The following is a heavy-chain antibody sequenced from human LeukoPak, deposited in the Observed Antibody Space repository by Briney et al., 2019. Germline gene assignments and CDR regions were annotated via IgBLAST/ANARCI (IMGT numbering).Heavy chain of an antibody. CDR2: IWYDGSNK. CDR1: GFTFSSYG. J-gene: IGHJ4*02. D-gene: IGHD2-2*01. V-gene: IGHV3-33*01. Sequence: GGSLRLSYAASGFTFSSYGMHWVRQAPGKGLEWVAVIWYDGSNKYYADSVKGRFTISRDNAESSLYLQMNSLRAEDTAMYYCARGALLKYQLAIDYWGLGTLVTVSS. CDR3: ARGALLKYQLAIDY.